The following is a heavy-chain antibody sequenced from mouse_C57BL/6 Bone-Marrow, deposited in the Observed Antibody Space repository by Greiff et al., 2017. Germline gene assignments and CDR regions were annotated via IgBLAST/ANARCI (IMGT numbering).Heavy chain of an antibody. D-gene: IGHD2-3*01. J-gene: IGHJ2*01. CDR2: IDPANGNT. CDR1: GFNIKNTY. Sequence: EVQGVESVAELVRPGASVKLSCTASGFNIKNTYMHWVKQRPEQGLEWIGRIDPANGNTKYAPKFQGKATITADTSSNTAYLQLSSLTSEDTAIYYCARRDGYSLYYFDYWGQGTTLTVSS. V-gene: IGHV14-3*01. CDR3: ARRDGYSLYYFDY.